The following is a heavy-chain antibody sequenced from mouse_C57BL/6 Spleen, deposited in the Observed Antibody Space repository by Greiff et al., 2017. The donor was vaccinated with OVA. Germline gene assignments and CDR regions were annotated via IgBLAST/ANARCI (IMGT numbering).Heavy chain of an antibody. CDR2: ISYDGSN. V-gene: IGHV3-6*01. CDR3: ARASVVAMYFDV. J-gene: IGHJ1*03. D-gene: IGHD1-1*01. Sequence: EVQLQESGPGLVKPSQSLSLTCSVTGYSITSGYYWNWIRQFPGNKLEWMGYISYDGSNNYNPSLKNRISITRDTSKNQFFLKLNSVTTEDTATYYCARASVVAMYFDVWGTGTTVTVSS. CDR1: GYSITSGYY.